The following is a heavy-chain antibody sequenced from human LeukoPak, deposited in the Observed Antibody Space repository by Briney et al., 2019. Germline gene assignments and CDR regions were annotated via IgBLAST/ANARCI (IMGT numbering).Heavy chain of an antibody. CDR1: GDSVSRNTGS. V-gene: IGHV6-1*01. Sequence: SQTLSLTFAISGDSVSRNTGSWNWIRQSPSRGLEWLGRTYYRSKWYNDYAVSVKSRITINPDTSKNQFSLQLNSVTPEDTAVYYCARRGPAGSSSSGMDVWGQGTTVTVSS. D-gene: IGHD6-6*01. CDR3: ARRGPAGSSSSGMDV. J-gene: IGHJ6*02. CDR2: TYYRSKWYN.